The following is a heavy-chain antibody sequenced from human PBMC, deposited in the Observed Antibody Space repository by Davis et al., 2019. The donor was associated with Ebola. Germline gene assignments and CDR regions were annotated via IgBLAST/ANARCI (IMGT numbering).Heavy chain of an antibody. V-gene: IGHV3-30*04. CDR3: ARGLTVVIIRDFFDP. CDR2: ISDDGTEQ. D-gene: IGHD3-22*01. CDR1: GFSFSNFA. J-gene: IGHJ5*02. Sequence: GESLKISCAASGFSFSNFALHWVRQVPGKGLEWLAVISDDGTEQDYADSVKGRFTISRDDSKNTLYLQMTSLREDDTAMYYCARGLTVVIIRDFFDPWGQGTLVTVSS.